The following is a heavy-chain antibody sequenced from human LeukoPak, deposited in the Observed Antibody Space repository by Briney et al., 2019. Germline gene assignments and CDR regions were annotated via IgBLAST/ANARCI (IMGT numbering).Heavy chain of an antibody. Sequence: VASVKVSCKASGYTFTSYDINWVRQATGQGLEWMGWMNPNSGNTGYAQKFQGRVTMTRDTSTSTVYMELSSLRSEDTAVYYCARDLHYYGSGAVDYWGQGTLVTVSS. V-gene: IGHV1-8*02. J-gene: IGHJ4*02. CDR2: MNPNSGNT. CDR3: ARDLHYYGSGAVDY. D-gene: IGHD3-10*01. CDR1: GYTFTSYD.